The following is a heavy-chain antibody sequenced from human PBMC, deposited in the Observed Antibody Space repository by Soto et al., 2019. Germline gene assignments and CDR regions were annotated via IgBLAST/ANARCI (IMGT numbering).Heavy chain of an antibody. D-gene: IGHD2-15*01. CDR2: IYTSGST. CDR3: ARETKDYCSGGSCYSYYYYGMGV. Sequence: NPSETLSLTCTVSGGSISSYYWSWIRQPAGRGLEWIGRIYTSGSTNYNPSLKSRVTMSVDTSKNQFSLKLSSVTAADTAVYYCARETKDYCSGGSCYSYYYYGMGVWGQGTTVTVSS. V-gene: IGHV4-4*07. CDR1: GGSISSYY. J-gene: IGHJ6*02.